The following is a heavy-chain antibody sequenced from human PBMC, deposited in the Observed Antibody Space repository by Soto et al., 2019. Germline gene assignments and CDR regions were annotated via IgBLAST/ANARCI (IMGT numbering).Heavy chain of an antibody. CDR3: ARDPYCGGDCYYFDY. J-gene: IGHJ4*02. D-gene: IGHD2-21*01. CDR1: GYTFTSYY. CDR2: INPSGGGT. Sequence: ASVKVSCKASGYTFTSYYMHWVRQAPGQGLEWMGIINPSGGGTSYAQKFRGKVSLTTDTSTTTVYMEMSSLRSEDTAMYYCARDPYCGGDCYYFDYWGQGTPVTVSS. V-gene: IGHV1-46*03.